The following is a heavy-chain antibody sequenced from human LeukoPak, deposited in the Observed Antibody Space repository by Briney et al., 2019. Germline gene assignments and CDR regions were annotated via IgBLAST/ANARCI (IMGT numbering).Heavy chain of an antibody. CDR1: GITLTNAW. CDR3: TADSLAVAGTGGKNY. V-gene: IGHV3-15*01. J-gene: IGHJ4*02. Sequence: GGSLRPSCAASGITLTNAWMSWVRQAPGKGLEWVGRIKRKIEGGTTDYAAPVKGRFTISRDESTNTLYLQMNSLKTEDTAGYYGTADSLAVAGTGGKNYWGQGTMVTVSS. D-gene: IGHD6-19*01. CDR2: IKRKIEGGTT.